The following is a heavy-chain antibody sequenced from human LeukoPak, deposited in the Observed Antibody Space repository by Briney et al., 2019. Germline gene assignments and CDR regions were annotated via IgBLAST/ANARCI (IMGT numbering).Heavy chain of an antibody. D-gene: IGHD3-16*01. CDR2: ITGNGIST. Sequence: GGSLRLSCAASGFTFRNYAMTWVRQAPGKGLEWVSAITGNGISTYYADSVKGRFTISRDNPKNTLYLQMHSLRAEDTAIYYCAKVTGGDMIAYGGLDYWGQGTLVIVSS. CDR1: GFTFRNYA. J-gene: IGHJ4*02. V-gene: IGHV3-23*01. CDR3: AKVTGGDMIAYGGLDY.